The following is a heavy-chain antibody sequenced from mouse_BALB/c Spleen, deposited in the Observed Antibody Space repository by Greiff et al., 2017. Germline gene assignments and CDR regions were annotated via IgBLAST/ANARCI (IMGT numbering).Heavy chain of an antibody. Sequence: EVKLMESGGGLVKPGGSLKLSCAASGFTFSSYAMSWVRQSPEKRLEWVAEISSGGSYTYYPDTVTGRFTISRDNAKNTLYLEMSSLRSEDTAMYYCAREQPGNWFAYWGQGTLVTVSA. CDR1: GFTFSSYA. V-gene: IGHV5-9-4*01. J-gene: IGHJ3*01. CDR2: ISSGGSYT. CDR3: AREQPGNWFAY. D-gene: IGHD2-1*01.